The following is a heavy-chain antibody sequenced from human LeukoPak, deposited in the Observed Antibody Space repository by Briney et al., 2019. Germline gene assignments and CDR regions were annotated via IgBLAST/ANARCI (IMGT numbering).Heavy chain of an antibody. J-gene: IGHJ5*02. CDR1: GGTFSSYA. CDR2: IIPIFGTA. D-gene: IGHD4-17*01. CDR3: ARDLDYGDYNWFDP. V-gene: IGHV1-69*05. Sequence: ASVKVSCKASGGTFSSYAISLVRQAPGQGLEWMGGIIPIFGTANYAQKFQGRVTITTDESTSTAYMELSSLRSEDTAVYYCARDLDYGDYNWFDPWGQGTLATVSS.